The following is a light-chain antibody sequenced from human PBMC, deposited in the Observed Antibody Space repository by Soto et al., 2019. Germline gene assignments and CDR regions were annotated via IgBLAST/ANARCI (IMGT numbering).Light chain of an antibody. Sequence: IVMTKSPATLSVSPEERAILSCRASQSVGGDLAWYQQKPGQTPRLLIYDTSTRAAGVPTRFSGSGSGTDFTLTITSLQSDDFAVYFCQQDSDWPITFGQVTRLENK. J-gene: IGKJ5*01. CDR2: DTS. V-gene: IGKV3-15*01. CDR3: QQDSDWPIT. CDR1: QSVGGD.